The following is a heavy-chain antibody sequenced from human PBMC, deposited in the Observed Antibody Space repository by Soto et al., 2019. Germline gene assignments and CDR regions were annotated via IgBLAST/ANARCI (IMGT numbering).Heavy chain of an antibody. Sequence: QVQLVQSGAEVKKPGSSVKVSCKASGGTFSSYAISWVRQAPGQGLEWMGGIIPIFGTANYAQKFQGRVTITADESTSTAYMELSSLRSEDTAVYYCARDVLGCGGDSYYYYYYGMDVWGQGTTVTVSS. CDR3: ARDVLGCGGDSYYYYYYGMDV. CDR1: GGTFSSYA. V-gene: IGHV1-69*01. D-gene: IGHD2-21*02. J-gene: IGHJ6*02. CDR2: IIPIFGTA.